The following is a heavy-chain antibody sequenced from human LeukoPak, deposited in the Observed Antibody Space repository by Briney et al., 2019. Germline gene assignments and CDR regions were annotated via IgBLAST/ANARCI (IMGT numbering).Heavy chain of an antibody. J-gene: IGHJ6*03. CDR2: IYYSGST. CDR3: TTDRRSTSRDNEDYYYYYYMDV. CDR1: GGSISSYY. Sequence: PSETLSLTCTVSGGSISSYYWSWIRQPPGKGLEWIGYIYYSGSTNYNPSLKSRVTISVDTSKNQFSLKLSSVTAADTAVYYCTTDRRSTSRDNEDYYYYYYMDVWGKGTTVTISS. D-gene: IGHD2-2*01. V-gene: IGHV4-59*01.